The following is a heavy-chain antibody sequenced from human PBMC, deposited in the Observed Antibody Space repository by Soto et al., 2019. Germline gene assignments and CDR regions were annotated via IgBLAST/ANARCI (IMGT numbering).Heavy chain of an antibody. J-gene: IGHJ6*02. Sequence: PGESLKIYWKGSGYRITSYRLGWVRKRPGKGLGWMGIIYPGDSDTRYSPSFQRQGTISADKSNNTAYLQWSSLKASDTARYYCARHATEYYDFWSGYRYGMDVWGQGTTVTVSS. D-gene: IGHD3-3*01. V-gene: IGHV5-51*01. CDR2: IYPGDSDT. CDR3: ARHATEYYDFWSGYRYGMDV. CDR1: GYRITSYR.